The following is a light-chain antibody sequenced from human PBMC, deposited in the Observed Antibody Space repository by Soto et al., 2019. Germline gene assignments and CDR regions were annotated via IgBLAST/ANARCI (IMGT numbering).Light chain of an antibody. CDR3: SSYAGRYSVV. CDR1: SSDVGGYNY. J-gene: IGLJ2*01. V-gene: IGLV2-14*01. CDR2: EVS. Sequence: QSALTQPASVSGSPGQSITISCTGTSSDVGGYNYVSWYQQHPGKAPKLMIYEVSNRPSGVSDRFSGSKSGNTASLTISGLQAEDEADYYCSSYAGRYSVVFGGGTKLTVL.